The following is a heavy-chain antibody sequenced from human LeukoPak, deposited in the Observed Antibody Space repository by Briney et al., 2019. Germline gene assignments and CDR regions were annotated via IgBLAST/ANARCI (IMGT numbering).Heavy chain of an antibody. CDR3: ARVARDSSGYSWVYFGY. D-gene: IGHD3-22*01. CDR2: IYYSGST. Sequence: PSETLSLTCTVSGGSISSGGYYWSWIRQHPGKGLEWIGYIYYSGSTYYNPSLKSRVTISVDTSKNQFSLKLSSVTAADTAVYYCARVARDSSGYSWVYFGYWGQGTLVTVSS. CDR1: GGSISSGGYY. J-gene: IGHJ4*02. V-gene: IGHV4-31*03.